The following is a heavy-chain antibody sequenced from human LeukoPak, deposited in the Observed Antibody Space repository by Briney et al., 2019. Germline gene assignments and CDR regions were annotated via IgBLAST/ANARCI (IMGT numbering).Heavy chain of an antibody. J-gene: IGHJ4*02. CDR1: GGSISSSSYY. CDR3: ARALFTYYYDSSGYYYFDY. D-gene: IGHD3-22*01. V-gene: IGHV4-39*01. CDR2: IYYSGST. Sequence: SETLSLTCTVSGGSISSSSYYWGWIRQPPGKGLEWIGSIYYSGSTYYNPSLKSRVTISVDTSKNQFSLKLSSVTAADTAVYYCARALFTYYYDSSGYYYFDYWGQGTLVTVSS.